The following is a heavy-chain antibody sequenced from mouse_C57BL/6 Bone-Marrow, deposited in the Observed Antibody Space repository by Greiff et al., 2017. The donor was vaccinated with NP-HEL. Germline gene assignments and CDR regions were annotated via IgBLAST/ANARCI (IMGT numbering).Heavy chain of an antibody. V-gene: IGHV14-4*01. CDR1: GFNIKDDY. D-gene: IGHD1-1*01. Sequence: VQLKESGAELVRPGASVKLSCTVSGFNIKDDYMHWVKQRPEQGLEWIGWIDPENGDTEYVSQFQGKATITADTSSNTAYLQLSSLTSEDTAVYYCTTGGSSPYAMDYWGQGTSVTVSS. CDR2: IDPENGDT. J-gene: IGHJ4*01. CDR3: TTGGSSPYAMDY.